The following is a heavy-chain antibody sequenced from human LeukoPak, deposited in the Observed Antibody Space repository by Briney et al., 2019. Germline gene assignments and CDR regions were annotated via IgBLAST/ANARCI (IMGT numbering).Heavy chain of an antibody. D-gene: IGHD5-18*01. J-gene: IGHJ5*02. Sequence: GASVTVSCKASGYTFTSYYMHWVRQAPGQRLEWMGIINPSGFSTTYAQKFQGRVTMTRDTSTSTVYMELSSLRSEDTAVYYCARDERDGGDTAMLGANNWFDPWGQGTLVTVSS. CDR1: GYTFTSYY. CDR3: ARDERDGGDTAMLGANNWFDP. V-gene: IGHV1-46*01. CDR2: INPSGFST.